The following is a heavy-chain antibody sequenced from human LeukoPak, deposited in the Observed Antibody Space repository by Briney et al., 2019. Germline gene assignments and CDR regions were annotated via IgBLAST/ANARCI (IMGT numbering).Heavy chain of an antibody. CDR2: ISDSGGRT. D-gene: IGHD2-15*01. J-gene: IGHJ4*02. Sequence: GGSLRLSCAVSGITLSNYGMSWVRQAPGKGLEWVAGISDSGGRTNYADSVKGRFTISRDNAKNSLYLQMNSLRAGDTAVYYCAREPCSGGSCYSDYWGQGTLSPSPQ. CDR3: AREPCSGGSCYSDY. V-gene: IGHV3-23*01. CDR1: GITLSNYG.